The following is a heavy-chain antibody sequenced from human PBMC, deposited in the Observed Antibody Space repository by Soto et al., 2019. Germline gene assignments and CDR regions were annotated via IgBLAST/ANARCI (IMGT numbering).Heavy chain of an antibody. CDR2: VYHTGRT. V-gene: IGHV4-61*01. CDR1: GGSFKSGSYS. CDR3: ARDFAYFDS. J-gene: IGHJ4*02. Sequence: SETLSLTCTVSGGSFKSGSYSWSWIRQPPGKGLEWIGDVYHTGRTSYNPSLKSRVSISMDTSKNQFSLNLDSVTAADTAVYFCARDFAYFDSWGQGTLVTVSS. D-gene: IGHD3-3*01.